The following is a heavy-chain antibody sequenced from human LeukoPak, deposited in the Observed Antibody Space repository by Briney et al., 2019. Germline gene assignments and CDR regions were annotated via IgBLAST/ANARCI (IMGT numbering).Heavy chain of an antibody. Sequence: ASVKVSCKASGYTFTGYYMHWVRQAPGQGLEWMGGIIPIFGTANYAQKFQGRVTITTDESTSTAYMELSSLRSEDTAVYYCARDYGSGSYYNSNYAFDIWGQGTMVTVSS. D-gene: IGHD3-10*01. CDR1: GYTFTGYY. CDR3: ARDYGSGSYYNSNYAFDI. J-gene: IGHJ3*02. CDR2: IIPIFGTA. V-gene: IGHV1-69*05.